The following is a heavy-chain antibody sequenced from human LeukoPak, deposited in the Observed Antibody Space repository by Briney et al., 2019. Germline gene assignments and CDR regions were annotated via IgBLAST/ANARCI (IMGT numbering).Heavy chain of an antibody. CDR3: ARPNALEGFDY. CDR1: GGSFSGYY. J-gene: IGHJ4*02. CDR2: INHSGST. Sequence: SETLSLTCAVYGGSFSGYYWSWIRQPPGKGLEWIGEINHSGSTNYNPSLKSRVTISVDTSKNQFSLKLSSVTAADTAVYYCARPNALEGFDYWGQGTLVTVSS. V-gene: IGHV4-34*01.